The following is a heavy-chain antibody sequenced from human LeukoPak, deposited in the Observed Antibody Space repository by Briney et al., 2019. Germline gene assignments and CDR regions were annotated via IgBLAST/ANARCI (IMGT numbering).Heavy chain of an antibody. V-gene: IGHV3-23*01. Sequence: GGSLRLSCAAPGFTFSSNAMSWVRQAPGKGLEWISIISGSGVTTYYADSLKGRFTISRDNSKNTLFLQMNSLRAEDTAVYYCAKNVVRTFDFWGQGTLVTVSS. D-gene: IGHD3-10*01. CDR3: AKNVVRTFDF. J-gene: IGHJ4*02. CDR1: GFTFSSNA. CDR2: ISGSGVTT.